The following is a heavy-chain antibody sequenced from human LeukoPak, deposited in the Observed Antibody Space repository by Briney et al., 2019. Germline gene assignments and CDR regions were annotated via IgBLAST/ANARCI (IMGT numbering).Heavy chain of an antibody. D-gene: IGHD1-26*01. CDR2: INHSGST. CDR3: ARISLYSGSYCDAFDI. Sequence: SETLSLTCAVYGGSFSGYYWSWIRQPPGKGLEWIGEINHSGSTNYNPSLKSRVTISVDTSKNQFSLKLSSVTAADTAVYYCARISLYSGSYCDAFDIWGQGTMVTVSS. CDR1: GGSFSGYY. V-gene: IGHV4-34*01. J-gene: IGHJ3*02.